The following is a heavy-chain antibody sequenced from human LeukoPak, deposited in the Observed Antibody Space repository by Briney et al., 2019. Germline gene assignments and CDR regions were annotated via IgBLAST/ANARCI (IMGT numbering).Heavy chain of an antibody. J-gene: IGHJ5*01. V-gene: IGHV4-61*02. CDR2: IYTSGST. Sequence: SETLSLTCTVSGGSISSGSYYWSWIRQPAGKGLEWIGRIYTSGSTNYNPSLKSRVTISVDTSKNQFSLKFGSVTAADTAVYYCARGHYYSSGNYYLPRNWFDPWGQGTVVTVYS. CDR3: ARGHYYSSGNYYLPRNWFDP. CDR1: GGSISSGSYY. D-gene: IGHD3-10*01.